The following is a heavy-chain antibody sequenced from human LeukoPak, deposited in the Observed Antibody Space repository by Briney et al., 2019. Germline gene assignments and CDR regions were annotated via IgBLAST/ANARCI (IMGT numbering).Heavy chain of an antibody. V-gene: IGHV3-48*03. CDR3: ARDRFLRRPEPADY. D-gene: IGHD1-14*01. CDR2: ISSSGSTI. Sequence: QSGGSLRLSCAASGFTFSSYEMNWVRQAPGKGLEWVSYISSSGSTIYYADSVKGRFTISRDNAKNSLYLQMNSLRAEDTALYYCARDRFLRRPEPADYWGQGTLVTVSS. CDR1: GFTFSSYE. J-gene: IGHJ4*02.